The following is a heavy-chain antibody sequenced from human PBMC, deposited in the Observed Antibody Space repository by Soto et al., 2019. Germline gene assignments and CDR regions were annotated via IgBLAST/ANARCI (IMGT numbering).Heavy chain of an antibody. CDR2: INPNSGGT. J-gene: IGHJ4*02. Sequence: ASVKVSCKASGYTFTGYYMHWVRQAPGQGLEWMGWINPNSGGTNYAQKFQGWVTMTRDTSISTAYMELSRLRSDDTAVYYCARAGVVVPAAAGFDYWGQGTLVTVSS. D-gene: IGHD2-2*01. V-gene: IGHV1-2*04. CDR3: ARAGVVVPAAAGFDY. CDR1: GYTFTGYY.